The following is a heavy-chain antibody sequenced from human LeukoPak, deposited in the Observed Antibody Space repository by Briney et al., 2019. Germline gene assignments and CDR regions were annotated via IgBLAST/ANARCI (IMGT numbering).Heavy chain of an antibody. CDR1: GFTFSSYA. J-gene: IGHJ4*02. Sequence: GGSLRLSCAASGFTFSSYAMSWVRQALGKGLEWVSAISGSGGSTYYADSVKGRFTISRDNSKNTLYLQMNSLRAEDTAVYYCTKTLVVVTAHYFDYWGQGTLVTVSS. D-gene: IGHD2-21*02. CDR2: ISGSGGST. V-gene: IGHV3-23*01. CDR3: TKTLVVVTAHYFDY.